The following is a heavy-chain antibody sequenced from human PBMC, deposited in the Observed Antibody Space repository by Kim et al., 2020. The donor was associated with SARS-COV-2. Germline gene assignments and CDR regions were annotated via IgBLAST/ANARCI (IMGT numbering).Heavy chain of an antibody. Sequence: SVKVSCKASGFTFTSSAVQWVRQARGQRLEWIGWIVVGSGNTNYAQKFQERVTITRDMSTSTAYMELSSLRSEDTAVYYCAAPTIVGATDYDAFDIWGQGTMVTVSS. CDR3: AAPTIVGATDYDAFDI. V-gene: IGHV1-58*01. CDR2: IVVGSGNT. D-gene: IGHD1-26*01. J-gene: IGHJ3*02. CDR1: GFTFTSSA.